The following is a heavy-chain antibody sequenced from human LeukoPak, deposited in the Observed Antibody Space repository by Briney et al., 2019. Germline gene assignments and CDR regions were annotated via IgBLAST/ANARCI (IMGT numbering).Heavy chain of an antibody. CDR3: ARVRAVAGTPFDY. CDR2: IYHSGST. Sequence: SQTLSLTCTVSGGSISSGSYYWGWIRQPPGKGLEWIGSIYHSGSTYYNPSLKSRVTISLDTSKNQFSLKVRSVTAADTAVYFCARVRAVAGTPFDYWGQGTLVTVSS. J-gene: IGHJ4*02. D-gene: IGHD6-19*01. CDR1: GGSISSGSYY. V-gene: IGHV4-39*07.